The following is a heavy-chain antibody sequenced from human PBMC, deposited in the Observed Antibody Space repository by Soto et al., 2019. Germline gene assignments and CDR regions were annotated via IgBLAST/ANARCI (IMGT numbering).Heavy chain of an antibody. J-gene: IGHJ4*02. CDR1: GGSISSSNW. V-gene: IGHV4-4*02. D-gene: IGHD3-10*01. CDR3: ARVGLWFGDRPLDY. CDR2: IYHSGST. Sequence: SETLSLTCAVSGGSISSSNWWSWVRQPPGKGLEWIGEIYHSGSTNYNPSLKSRVTISVDKSKNQFPLKLSSVPAADTAVYYCARVGLWFGDRPLDYWGQGTLVTVSS.